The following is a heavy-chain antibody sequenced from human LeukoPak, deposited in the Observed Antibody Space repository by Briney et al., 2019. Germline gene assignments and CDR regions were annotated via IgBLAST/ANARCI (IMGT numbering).Heavy chain of an antibody. J-gene: IGHJ4*02. CDR1: GFTFSSYA. Sequence: GGSLRLSCAASGFTFSSYAMSWVRQAPGKGLEWVSAISGSGGSTYYADSVKGRFTISRDNSKNTLYLQMNGLRAEDTAVYYCAKDTLAVTTRPFDYWGQGTLVTVSS. CDR3: AKDTLAVTTRPFDY. D-gene: IGHD4-17*01. CDR2: ISGSGGST. V-gene: IGHV3-23*01.